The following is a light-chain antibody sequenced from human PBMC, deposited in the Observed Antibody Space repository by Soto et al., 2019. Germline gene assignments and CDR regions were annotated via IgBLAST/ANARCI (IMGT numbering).Light chain of an antibody. CDR1: QGISNY. CDR2: DAS. V-gene: IGKV1-27*01. CDR3: QRYNNALLT. J-gene: IGKJ4*01. Sequence: DIQMTQSPSSLSASVGDRVPITCRASQGISNYLAWYQQKLGKVPKLLIYDASTWQSGVLSRFSGSGSGTDFALSSSSLKPEDVATYYCQRYNNALLTVGGGTKVEIK.